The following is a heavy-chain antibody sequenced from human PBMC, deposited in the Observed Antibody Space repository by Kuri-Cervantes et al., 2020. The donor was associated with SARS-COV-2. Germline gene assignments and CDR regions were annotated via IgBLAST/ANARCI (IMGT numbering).Heavy chain of an antibody. D-gene: IGHD2-2*01. V-gene: IGHV3-21*01. Sequence: GESLKISCAASGFTFSSYSMNWVRQAPGKGLEWVSSISSSSSYIYYADSVKGRFTISRDNAKNSLYLQMNSLRAEDTAVYYCASLGGTSWHDYWGQGILVTVSS. CDR3: ASLGGTSWHDY. CDR1: GFTFSSYS. CDR2: ISSSSSYI. J-gene: IGHJ4*02.